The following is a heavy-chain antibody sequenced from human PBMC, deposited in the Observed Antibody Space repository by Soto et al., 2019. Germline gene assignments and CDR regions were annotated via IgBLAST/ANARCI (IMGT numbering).Heavy chain of an antibody. J-gene: IGHJ4*02. CDR3: AKDLIRGDGYVDFDY. D-gene: IGHD5-12*01. CDR2: IYAGGGTT. CDR1: GFIFSNYA. V-gene: IGHV3-23*01. Sequence: GGSLRLSCAASGFIFSNYAMFWVRQAPGKGLDWVSTIYAGGGTTHYAESVKGRFTISRDNSNNRLYLELNNLRAEDTAVYFCAKDLIRGDGYVDFDYWGQGTLVTVSS.